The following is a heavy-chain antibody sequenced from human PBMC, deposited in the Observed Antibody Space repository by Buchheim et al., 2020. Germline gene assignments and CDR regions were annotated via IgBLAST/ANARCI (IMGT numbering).Heavy chain of an antibody. CDR1: GFTFSSYG. CDR3: ARSSVKFSGYLDY. J-gene: IGHJ4*02. Sequence: QVQLVESGGGVVQPGRSLRLSCAASGFTFSSYGMHWVRQAPGKGLEWVAVIWYDGSNKYYADSVKGRFTISRDNSKNKLYLQMNSLRAEDTAVYYCARSSVKFSGYLDYWGQGTL. D-gene: IGHD2-15*01. V-gene: IGHV3-33*01. CDR2: IWYDGSNK.